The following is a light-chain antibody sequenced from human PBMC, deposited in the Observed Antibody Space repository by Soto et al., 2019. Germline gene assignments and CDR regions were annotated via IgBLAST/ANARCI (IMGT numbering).Light chain of an antibody. J-gene: IGKJ1*01. V-gene: IGKV3-15*01. Sequence: EIVMTQSPATLSVSPGARDTLSCRASQSVSSYLAWYQQKPGQAPRLLISGASTRATGIPARFSGSGSGTEFTLTSSSPQSEDVAVYYCQQYNNWPLTFGQGTKVEI. CDR2: GAS. CDR3: QQYNNWPLT. CDR1: QSVSSY.